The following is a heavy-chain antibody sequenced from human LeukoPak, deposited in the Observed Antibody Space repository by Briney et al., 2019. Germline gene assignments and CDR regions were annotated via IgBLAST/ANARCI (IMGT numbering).Heavy chain of an antibody. CDR3: AREMRWTGYYDYGDYVVLEEYYFDY. CDR1: GYTFTGYY. Sequence: ASVTVSFKASGYTFTGYYMHWVRQAPGQGLAWMGWINPNSGGSNYAQKFQGRVTMTRDTSISTAYMELSRLGSDDTAVYYCAREMRWTGYYDYGDYVVLEEYYFDYWGQGTLVTVSS. J-gene: IGHJ4*02. CDR2: INPNSGGS. V-gene: IGHV1-2*02. D-gene: IGHD4-17*01.